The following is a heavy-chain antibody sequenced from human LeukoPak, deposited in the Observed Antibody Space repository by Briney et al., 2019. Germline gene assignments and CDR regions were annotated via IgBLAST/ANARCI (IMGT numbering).Heavy chain of an antibody. J-gene: IGHJ3*02. D-gene: IGHD3-10*01. V-gene: IGHV3-15*01. CDR2: IKSKAGGETT. Sequence: GGSLRLSCAASGFSFIDAWMTWVLQAPGKGLEWVGRIKSKAGGETTDYAAPVKGRFSISRDDSRNTLYLQMNSLETEDAAVYYRTTETAHYIIKGAFDIWRHGTMFTVSS. CDR1: GFSFIDAW. CDR3: TTETAHYIIKGAFDI.